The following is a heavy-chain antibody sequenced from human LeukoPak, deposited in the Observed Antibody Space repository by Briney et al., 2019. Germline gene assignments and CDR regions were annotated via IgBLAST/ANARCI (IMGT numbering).Heavy chain of an antibody. CDR3: VSQQVAPP. Sequence: GGSLRLSCVASGFTFSHYWMSWVRQAPGKGLGWVANIKEDGSIEDYVDSVKGRFTVSRDNAKNSLYLEMNSLRVEDTAVYYCVSQQVAPPWGQGTPVIVSS. V-gene: IGHV3-7*01. CDR2: IKEDGSIE. CDR1: GFTFSHYW. D-gene: IGHD5-12*01. J-gene: IGHJ5*02.